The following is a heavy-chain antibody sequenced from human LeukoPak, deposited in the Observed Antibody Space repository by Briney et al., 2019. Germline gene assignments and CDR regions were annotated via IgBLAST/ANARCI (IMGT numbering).Heavy chain of an antibody. D-gene: IGHD3-9*01. Sequence: ASVKVSCKASGHTFTSYGISWVRQAPGQGLEWMGWISAYNGNTNYAQKLQGRVTMTTDTSTSTAYMELRSLRSDDTAVYYCARENYDILTGYYYFDYWGQGTLVTVSS. CDR2: ISAYNGNT. CDR1: GHTFTSYG. CDR3: ARENYDILTGYYYFDY. J-gene: IGHJ4*02. V-gene: IGHV1-18*01.